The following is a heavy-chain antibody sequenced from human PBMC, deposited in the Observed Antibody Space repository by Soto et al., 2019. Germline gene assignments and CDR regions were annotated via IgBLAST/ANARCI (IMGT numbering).Heavy chain of an antibody. J-gene: IGHJ3*02. Sequence: QVQLVQSGAEEKKPGASVKVSCKASGYTFTSYAMHWVRQAPGQRLEWMGGINAGNGNTKYSQKFQGRVTITRDTSASTAYMELSSLRSEDTAVYSCARLTALWSFDIWGQGTMVTVSS. CDR1: GYTFTSYA. V-gene: IGHV1-3*05. CDR3: ARLTALWSFDI. CDR2: INAGNGNT. D-gene: IGHD2-21*01.